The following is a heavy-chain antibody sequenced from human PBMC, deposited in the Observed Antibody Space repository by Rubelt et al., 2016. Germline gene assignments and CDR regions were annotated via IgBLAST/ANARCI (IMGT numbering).Heavy chain of an antibody. Sequence: IGSIYYSGSTYYNPSLKSRVTISVDTSKNQFSLKLSSVTAADTAVYYCARGWRYYDFWSGYRYWGQGTLVTVSS. V-gene: IGHV4-39*07. CDR2: IYYSGST. J-gene: IGHJ4*02. D-gene: IGHD3-3*01. CDR3: ARGWRYYDFWSGYRY.